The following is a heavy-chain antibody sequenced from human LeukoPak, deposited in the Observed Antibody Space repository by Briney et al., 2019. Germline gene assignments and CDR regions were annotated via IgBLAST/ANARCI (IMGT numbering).Heavy chain of an antibody. CDR3: ARDGSSWPKAPFDY. D-gene: IGHD6-13*01. CDR2: IYSGGST. Sequence: GGSLRLSCAASGFTVSSNYMSWVRQAPGKGLEWVSVIYSGGSTYYADSVKGRFTISRDNSKNTLYLQMNSLRAEDTAVYYCARDGSSWPKAPFDYWGQGTLVTVSS. J-gene: IGHJ4*02. V-gene: IGHV3-66*01. CDR1: GFTVSSNY.